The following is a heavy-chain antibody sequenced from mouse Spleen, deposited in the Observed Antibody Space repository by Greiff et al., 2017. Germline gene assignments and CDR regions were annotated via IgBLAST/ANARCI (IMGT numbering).Heavy chain of an antibody. D-gene: IGHD4-1*01. CDR1: GYTFTDYE. CDR3: NWDDYFDY. CDR2: IDPETGGT. Sequence: VQLVESGAELVRPGASVTLSCKASGYTFTDYEMHWVKQTPVHGLEWIGAIDPETGGTAYNQKFKGKAILTADKSSSTAYMELRSLTSEDSAVYYCNWDDYFDYWGQGTTLTVSS. J-gene: IGHJ2*01. V-gene: IGHV1-15*01.